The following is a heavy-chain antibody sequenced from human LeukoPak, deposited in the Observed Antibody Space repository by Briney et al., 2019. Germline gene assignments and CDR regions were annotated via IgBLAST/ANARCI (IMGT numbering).Heavy chain of an antibody. CDR1: GGSISSGGYS. Sequence: SETLSLTCAVSGGSISSGGYSWSWIRQPPGRGLEWIEYIYHSGSTYYNPSLKSRVTISVYRSKNQFSLKLSSVTAADTAVYYCARMVWGSGSYPYWFDPWGQGTLVTVSS. CDR2: IYHSGST. V-gene: IGHV4-30-2*01. CDR3: ARMVWGSGSYPYWFDP. J-gene: IGHJ5*02. D-gene: IGHD3-10*01.